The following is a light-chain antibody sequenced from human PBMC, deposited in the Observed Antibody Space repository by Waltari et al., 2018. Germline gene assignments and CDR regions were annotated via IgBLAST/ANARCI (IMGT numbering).Light chain of an antibody. J-gene: IGLJ3*02. CDR1: SSNIGAGYD. V-gene: IGLV1-40*01. Sequence: QSVLTQPPSVSGAPGQWVTISCTGSSSNIGAGYDVTWYQQLPGTAPKLLIYGDNNRPSGVPDRFSGSKSGTSASLAITGLQADDEGDYYCQSYDSSLSVSWVFGGGTKLTVL. CDR2: GDN. CDR3: QSYDSSLSVSWV.